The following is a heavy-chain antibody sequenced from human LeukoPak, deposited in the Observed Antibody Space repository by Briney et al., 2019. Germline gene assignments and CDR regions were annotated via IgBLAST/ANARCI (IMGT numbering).Heavy chain of an antibody. CDR3: ARGRGIAARRAAFDI. Sequence: SETLSLTCAVYGGSFSGYYWSWIRQPPGKGLEWIGEINHSGSTNYNPSLKSRVTISVDTSKNQFSLKLSSVTAADTAVYYCARGRGIAARRAAFDIWGQGTTVTVSS. D-gene: IGHD6-6*01. CDR1: GGSFSGYY. V-gene: IGHV4-34*01. CDR2: INHSGST. J-gene: IGHJ3*02.